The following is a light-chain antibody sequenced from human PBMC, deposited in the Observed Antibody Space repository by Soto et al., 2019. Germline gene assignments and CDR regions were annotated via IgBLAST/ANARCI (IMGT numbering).Light chain of an antibody. CDR3: QQYNTYPLT. J-gene: IGKJ4*01. V-gene: IGKV1-5*03. Sequence: DIRMTQSPSTLSASVGDRVTITCRASQSISTWLAWYQQKAGKAPKLLIYKASSLEGGVPSRFSGSGSGTEFNITISSLQPDDFATYYCQQYNTYPLTFGGGTTVDIK. CDR1: QSISTW. CDR2: KAS.